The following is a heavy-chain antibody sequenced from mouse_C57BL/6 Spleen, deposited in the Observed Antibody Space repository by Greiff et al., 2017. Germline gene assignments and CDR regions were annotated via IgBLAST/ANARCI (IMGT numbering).Heavy chain of an antibody. Sequence: QVQLQQSGAELMKPGASVKLSCKATGYTFTGYWIEWVKQRPGHGLEWIGEILPGSGSTNYTEKFKGKATFTADTSSNTAYMQLSSLTTEYSAIYYCARVGYSNYVGDYWGQGTSGTVSS. J-gene: IGHJ4*01. CDR1: GYTFTGYW. CDR3: ARVGYSNYVGDY. V-gene: IGHV1-9*01. CDR2: ILPGSGST. D-gene: IGHD2-5*01.